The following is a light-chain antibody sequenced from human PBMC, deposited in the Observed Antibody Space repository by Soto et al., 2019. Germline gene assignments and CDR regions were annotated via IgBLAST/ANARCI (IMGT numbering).Light chain of an antibody. J-gene: IGLJ1*01. CDR2: EVS. CDR1: SSDVGGYNY. V-gene: IGLV2-14*01. CDR3: SSYTSSSTLV. Sequence: QSVLTQPASVSGSPGQSITISCTRTSSDVGGYNYVSWYQQHPGKAPKLMIFEVSNRPSGVSNRFSGSKSGNTASLTISGLQAEDEADYYCSSYTSSSTLVFGTGTKLTLL.